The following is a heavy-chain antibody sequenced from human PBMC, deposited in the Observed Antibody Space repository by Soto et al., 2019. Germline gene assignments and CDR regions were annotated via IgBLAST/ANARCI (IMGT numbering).Heavy chain of an antibody. CDR1: GGTFSSYA. V-gene: IGHV1-69*13. Sequence: SVKVSCKASGGTFSSYAISWVRQAPGQGLEWMGGIIPIFGTANYAQKFQGRVTITADESTSTAYMELSSLRSEDTAVYYCARGSTRLRFLEWFPSFDPWGQGTLVTVSS. D-gene: IGHD3-3*01. CDR3: ARGSTRLRFLEWFPSFDP. J-gene: IGHJ5*02. CDR2: IIPIFGTA.